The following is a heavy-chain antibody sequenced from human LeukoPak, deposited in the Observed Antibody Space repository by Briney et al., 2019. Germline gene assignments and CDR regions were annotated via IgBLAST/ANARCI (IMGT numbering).Heavy chain of an antibody. J-gene: IGHJ4*02. CDR2: IKHDGSER. CDR3: ARYSGSYHGFDY. D-gene: IGHD1-26*01. CDR1: GFTFSSYW. Sequence: GGSLRLSCAASGFTFSSYWMSWVRQAPGKGLEWVANIKHDGSERYSVDSVKGRFTISRDNAKNSRYLQMKSLRAEDTAVYYWARYSGSYHGFDYWGQGTLVTVSS. V-gene: IGHV3-7*01.